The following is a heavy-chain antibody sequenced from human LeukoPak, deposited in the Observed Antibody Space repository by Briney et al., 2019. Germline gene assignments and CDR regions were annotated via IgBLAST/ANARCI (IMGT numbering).Heavy chain of an antibody. V-gene: IGHV4-59*12. CDR3: ARGRREWLVLFDYYGMDV. CDR2: IYYSGST. CDR1: GGSISSYY. J-gene: IGHJ6*02. D-gene: IGHD6-19*01. Sequence: SETLSLTCTVSGGSISSYYWSWIRQPPGKGLEWIGYIYYSGSTNYNPSLKSRVTISVDTSKNQFSLKLSSVTAADTAVYYCARGRREWLVLFDYYGMDVWGQGTTVTVSS.